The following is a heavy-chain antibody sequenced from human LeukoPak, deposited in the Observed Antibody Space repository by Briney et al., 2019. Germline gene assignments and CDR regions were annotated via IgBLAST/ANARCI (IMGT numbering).Heavy chain of an antibody. Sequence: GGSMRLSCAASRLAFSAYKMHWVRQAPRKGLVWVSRISTDGYTTDYADFVQGRFTASRDNTKNTWSLEMNSLRAEDTAVYYCVVGGSPGYWGQGTLVTVSS. CDR1: RLAFSAYK. V-gene: IGHV3-74*01. J-gene: IGHJ4*02. D-gene: IGHD2-15*01. CDR3: VVGGSPGY. CDR2: ISTDGYTT.